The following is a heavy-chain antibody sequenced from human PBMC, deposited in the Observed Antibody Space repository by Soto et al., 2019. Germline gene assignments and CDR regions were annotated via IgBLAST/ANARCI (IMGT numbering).Heavy chain of an antibody. J-gene: IGHJ6*03. V-gene: IGHV4-34*01. CDR2: INHSGST. CDR3: ARAPPTRYCSSTSCQRYYYYMDV. Sequence: PSETLSLACAVYGGSFSGYYWSWIRQPPGKGLEWIGEINHSGSTNYNPSLKSRVTISVDTSKNQFSLKLSSVTAADTAVYYCARAPPTRYCSSTSCQRYYYYMDVWGKGTTVTVSS. CDR1: GGSFSGYY. D-gene: IGHD2-2*01.